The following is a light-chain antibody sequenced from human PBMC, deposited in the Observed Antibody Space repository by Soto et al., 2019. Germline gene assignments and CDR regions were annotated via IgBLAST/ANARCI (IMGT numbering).Light chain of an antibody. J-gene: IGKJ1*01. V-gene: IGKV1-5*03. CDR1: QSISTW. CDR3: QHYNSYSEA. Sequence: DIQMTQSPSTLSAFVGDRVTITCRASQSISTWLAWYQQKPGKAPNLLIYKASSLESGVPSRFSGSGSGTEFTLTINSLQPDDFATYYCQHYNSYSEAFGQGTKVDTK. CDR2: KAS.